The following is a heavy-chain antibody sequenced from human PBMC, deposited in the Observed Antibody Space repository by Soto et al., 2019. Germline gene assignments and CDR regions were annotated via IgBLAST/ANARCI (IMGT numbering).Heavy chain of an antibody. CDR3: AHRSSYGEYVFGS. CDR2: IYWDDDK. V-gene: IGHV2-5*02. D-gene: IGHD4-17*01. Sequence: QITLKESGPTLVKPTQTLTLTCTFSVFSLSTNGVGVGWIRQPPTKALEWLALIYWDDDKRFSPSLRSRLTITNDTSKNQVVLTKTIMDPVDTGTYCCAHRSSYGEYVFGSWGQGALVTVSS. J-gene: IGHJ5*02. CDR1: VFSLSTNGVG.